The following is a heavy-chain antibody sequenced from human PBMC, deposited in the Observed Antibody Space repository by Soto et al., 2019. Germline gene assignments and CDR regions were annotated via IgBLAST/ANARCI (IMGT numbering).Heavy chain of an antibody. CDR3: ARVRVMVVAGSTFGY. Sequence: SVILCVTCTVVGCSSSSGSCLLWIRPPPGKGPEWIASIYHGGTTFYNPSLKSRITISVDTSNNQFSLKLTSVTAADTAVYYCARVRVMVVAGSTFGYWGHRTLVAVSS. CDR2: IYHGGTT. J-gene: IGHJ4*03. D-gene: IGHD6-19*01. V-gene: IGHV4-38-2*02. CDR1: GCSSSSGSC.